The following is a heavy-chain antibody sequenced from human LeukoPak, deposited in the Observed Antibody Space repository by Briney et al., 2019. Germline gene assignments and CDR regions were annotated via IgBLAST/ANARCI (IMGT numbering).Heavy chain of an antibody. J-gene: IGHJ4*02. CDR1: GGTFSSYA. Sequence: ASVKVSCKASGGTFSSYAVTWVRQAPGQGLEWMGRIIPILAITNYAQKFQGRVTITADKSTGTAYMELSSLTSEDTAVYYCARRCSFSTCPFDYWGQGTLVTVSS. V-gene: IGHV1-69*04. D-gene: IGHD2-2*01. CDR2: IIPILAIT. CDR3: ARRCSFSTCPFDY.